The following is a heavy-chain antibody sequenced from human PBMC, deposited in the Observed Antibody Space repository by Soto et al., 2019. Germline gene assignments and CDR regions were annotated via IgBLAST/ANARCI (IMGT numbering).Heavy chain of an antibody. CDR3: ARRLYYDSSGFEGGGMDV. CDR2: IYYSGST. J-gene: IGHJ6*02. CDR1: GGSISSSSYY. V-gene: IGHV4-39*01. D-gene: IGHD3-22*01. Sequence: SETLPLTCTVSGGSISSSSYYWGWIRQPPGKGMEWIGSIYYSGSTYYNPSLKSRVTISVDTSKNQFSLKLSSVTAADTAVYYCARRLYYDSSGFEGGGMDVWGQGTTVTVS.